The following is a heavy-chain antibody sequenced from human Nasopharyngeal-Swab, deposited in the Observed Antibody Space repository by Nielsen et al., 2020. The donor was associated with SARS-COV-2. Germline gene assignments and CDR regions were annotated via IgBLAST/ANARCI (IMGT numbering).Heavy chain of an antibody. D-gene: IGHD4-11*01. CDR2: ISAYNGNT. J-gene: IGHJ6*02. V-gene: IGHV1-18*01. CDR3: AVTTVTTSSYYYYYGVDV. Sequence: ASVKVSCKASGYTFTSYGISWVRQAPGQGLEWMGWISAYNGNTNYAQKLQGRVTMTTDTSTSTAYMELRSLRSDDTAVYYCAVTTVTTSSYYYYYGVDVWGQGTTVTVSS. CDR1: GYTFTSYG.